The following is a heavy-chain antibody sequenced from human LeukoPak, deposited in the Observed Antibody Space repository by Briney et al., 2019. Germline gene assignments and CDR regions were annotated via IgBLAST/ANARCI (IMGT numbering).Heavy chain of an antibody. Sequence: GASVKVSCKATGYTFSSYGISWVRQAPGQGLEWMGWISTYNGNTNYAQKLQGRVTMTTDTSTNTAYVELRSLRSDDTALYYCARDGYDVLTGYEDYWGQGTLVTVSS. CDR3: ARDGYDVLTGYEDY. D-gene: IGHD3-9*01. CDR1: GYTFSSYG. V-gene: IGHV1-18*01. J-gene: IGHJ4*02. CDR2: ISTYNGNT.